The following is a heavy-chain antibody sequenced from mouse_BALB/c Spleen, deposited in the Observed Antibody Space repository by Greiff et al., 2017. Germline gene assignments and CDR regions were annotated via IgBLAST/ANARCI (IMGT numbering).Heavy chain of an antibody. D-gene: IGHD1-1*01. V-gene: IGHV1S137*01. J-gene: IGHJ2*01. Sequence: QVHVKQSGAELVRPGVSVKISCKGSGYTFTDYAMHWVKQSHAKSLEWIGVISTYYGDASYNQKFKGKATMTVDKSSSTAYMELSSLTNEDSAVYYCTRSTVVARFDYWGQGTTLTVSS. CDR1: GYTFTDYA. CDR2: ISTYYGDA. CDR3: TRSTVVARFDY.